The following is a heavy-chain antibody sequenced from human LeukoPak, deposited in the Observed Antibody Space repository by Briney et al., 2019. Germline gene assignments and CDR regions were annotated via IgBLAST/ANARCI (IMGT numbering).Heavy chain of an antibody. CDR3: ARDVVATIVNWFDP. V-gene: IGHV4-59*12. CDR2: IYYSGST. Sequence: SETLSLTCTVSGGSISSYYWSWIRQPPGKGLEWIGYIYYSGSTNYNPSLKSRVTMSVDTSKNQFSLKLSSVTAADTAVYYCARDVVATIVNWFDPWGQGTLVTVSS. D-gene: IGHD5-12*01. J-gene: IGHJ5*02. CDR1: GGSISSYY.